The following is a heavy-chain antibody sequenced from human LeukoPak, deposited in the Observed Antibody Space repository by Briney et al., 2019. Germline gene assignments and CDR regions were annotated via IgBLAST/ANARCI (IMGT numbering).Heavy chain of an antibody. D-gene: IGHD3-10*01. V-gene: IGHV3-30-3*01. CDR2: ISNDGSDK. CDR1: GFTFSCCA. CDR3: ARGYYSGNWFDP. J-gene: IGHJ5*02. Sequence: PGRSLRLSCAASGFTFSCCAIHLVRQAPGKGLEWVAVISNDGSDKYYADSVKGRISISRDNSKNTLYLQMNSLRGEDTAVYYCARGYYSGNWFDPWGQGTLVIVSS.